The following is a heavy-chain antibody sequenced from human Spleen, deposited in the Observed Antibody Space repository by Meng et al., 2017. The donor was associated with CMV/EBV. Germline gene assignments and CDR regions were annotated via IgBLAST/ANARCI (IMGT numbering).Heavy chain of an antibody. V-gene: IGHV4-59*01. CDR3: ARDVVSRKPTYYYGSGTERWFDP. Sequence: QVQLQESGPGLVKPSGTLSLTCAVSGGSISRYYWSWIRQPPGKGLEWIGYIYYSGSTNYNPSLKSRVTISVETSKNQFSLKLSSVTAADTAVYYCARDVVSRKPTYYYGSGTERWFDPWGQGTLVTVSS. CDR2: IYYSGST. D-gene: IGHD3-10*01. CDR1: GGSISRYY. J-gene: IGHJ5*02.